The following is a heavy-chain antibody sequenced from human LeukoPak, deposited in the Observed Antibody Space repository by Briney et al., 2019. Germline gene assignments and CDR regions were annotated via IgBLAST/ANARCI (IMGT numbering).Heavy chain of an antibody. CDR3: ARDDG. V-gene: IGHV3-30*04. Sequence: AGGSLRLSCAASGFSFSXYAMHWVRQASDKGLERVAVISYDGSNKYYADSVKGRFTISRDNSKNTLYLQMNSLRAEDTAVYYCARDDGWGQGALVTVSS. CDR1: GFSFSXYA. J-gene: IGHJ4*02. CDR2: ISYDGSNK.